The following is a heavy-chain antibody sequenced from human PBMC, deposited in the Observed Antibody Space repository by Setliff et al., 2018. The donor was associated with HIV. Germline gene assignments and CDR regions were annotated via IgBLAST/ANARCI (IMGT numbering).Heavy chain of an antibody. Sequence: PSETLSLTCTVPGDSISTSNSYWGWVRQPPGKGLEWIGSLYYGGSTYYNLSLKSRVTISVDTSKNHFSLKLSSVTAADTAVYYCARHQVIPTVIGAFDIWGQGTVVTVSS. V-gene: IGHV4-39*01. J-gene: IGHJ3*02. CDR3: ARHQVIPTVIGAFDI. CDR2: LYYGGST. CDR1: GDSISTSNSY. D-gene: IGHD3-16*02.